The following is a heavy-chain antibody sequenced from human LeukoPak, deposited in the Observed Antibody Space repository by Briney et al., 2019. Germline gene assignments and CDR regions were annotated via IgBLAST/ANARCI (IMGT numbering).Heavy chain of an antibody. D-gene: IGHD5-24*01. Sequence: SQTLSLTCTVSGGSISSGGYYWSWIRQHPGKGLEWIGYIYYSGSTYYNPSLKGRVTISVDTSKNQFSLKLSSVTAADTAVYYCAREGEVREMTTWGQGTLVTVSS. J-gene: IGHJ4*02. CDR3: AREGEVREMTT. CDR2: IYYSGST. V-gene: IGHV4-31*03. CDR1: GGSISSGGYY.